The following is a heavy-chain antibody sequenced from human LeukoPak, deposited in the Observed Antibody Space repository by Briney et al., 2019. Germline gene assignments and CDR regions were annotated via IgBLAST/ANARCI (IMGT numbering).Heavy chain of an antibody. CDR2: IYSGGST. CDR1: GFSVNTNH. Sequence: GESLRLSCASSGFSVNTNHMSWVRHAPGKGLEWVSVIYSGGSTYYGDSVKARFTISRDTSKNTRYLQMNSLRSENTAVYYCARANYDTWGQGILVTVSS. D-gene: IGHD3-22*01. CDR3: ARANYDT. V-gene: IGHV3-53*01. J-gene: IGHJ4*02.